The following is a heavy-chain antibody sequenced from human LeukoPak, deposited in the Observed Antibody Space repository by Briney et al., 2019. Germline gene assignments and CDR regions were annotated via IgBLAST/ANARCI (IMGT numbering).Heavy chain of an antibody. Sequence: GGSLRLSCAASGFTFSSYAMSWVRQAPGKGLDWVSGTSGSGGNTYYADSVKGRFTISRDNSKNTLYLQMNSLRTEDTAMYYCVGEVGPRQMNYWGQGTLVTVSS. D-gene: IGHD1-26*01. CDR2: TSGSGGNT. CDR1: GFTFSSYA. V-gene: IGHV3-23*01. J-gene: IGHJ4*02. CDR3: VGEVGPRQMNY.